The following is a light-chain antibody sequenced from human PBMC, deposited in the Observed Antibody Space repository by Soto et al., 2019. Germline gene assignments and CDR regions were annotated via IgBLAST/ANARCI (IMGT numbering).Light chain of an antibody. CDR3: QQRSNWPPIT. J-gene: IGKJ5*01. CDR1: QYINTR. V-gene: IGKV3-11*01. Sequence: EIVLTQSPATLSSFPGDRVTLSCRASQYINTRLAWYQHRPGQAPRLLIYQTSIRAAGIPARFSASGTGTDFTLTISRLEPEDAAVYYCQQRSNWPPITFGQGTRLEIK. CDR2: QTS.